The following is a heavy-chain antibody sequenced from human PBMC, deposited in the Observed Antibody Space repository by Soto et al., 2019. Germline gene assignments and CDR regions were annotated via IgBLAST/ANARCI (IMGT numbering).Heavy chain of an antibody. Sequence: SLRLSCAASGFTFDDYTMHWVRQAPGKGLVWVSRINNDGSSTDYVDSVKGRFTVSRDNAKNTLYLQMNSLRAEDTAVYYCAKRDVGAGYHHWGQGTLVTVSS. D-gene: IGHD2-2*01. CDR1: GFTFDDYT. CDR3: AKRDVGAGYHH. V-gene: IGHV3-74*01. CDR2: INNDGSST. J-gene: IGHJ1*01.